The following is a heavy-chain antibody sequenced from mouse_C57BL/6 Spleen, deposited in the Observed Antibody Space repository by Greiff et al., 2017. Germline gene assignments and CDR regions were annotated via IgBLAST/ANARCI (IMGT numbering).Heavy chain of an antibody. Sequence: QVQLQQPGAELVRPGTSVKLSCKASGYTFTSYWMHWVKQRPGQGLEWIGVIDPSDSYTNYNQKFKGKATLTVDTSSSTAYMQLSSLTSEDSAVYCCASSIATVVEGFAYWGQGTLVTVSA. CDR1: GYTFTSYW. V-gene: IGHV1-59*01. J-gene: IGHJ3*01. D-gene: IGHD1-1*01. CDR2: IDPSDSYT. CDR3: ASSIATVVEGFAY.